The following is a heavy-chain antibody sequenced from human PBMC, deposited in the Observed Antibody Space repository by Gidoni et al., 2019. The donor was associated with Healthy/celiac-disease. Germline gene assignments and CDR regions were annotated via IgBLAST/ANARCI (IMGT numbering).Heavy chain of an antibody. CDR1: GFTFSSYS. CDR3: ARVYEDTAMVRKYYYYYYGMDV. Sequence: EVQLVESGGGLVKPGGSLRLSCAASGFTFSSYSMNWVRQSPGKGLEWVSCISSSSSYIYYTDSVKGRFTISRDNAKNSLYLQMNSLRAEDTAVYYCARVYEDTAMVRKYYYYYYGMDVWGQGTTVTVSS. D-gene: IGHD5-18*01. J-gene: IGHJ6*02. V-gene: IGHV3-21*01. CDR2: ISSSSSYI.